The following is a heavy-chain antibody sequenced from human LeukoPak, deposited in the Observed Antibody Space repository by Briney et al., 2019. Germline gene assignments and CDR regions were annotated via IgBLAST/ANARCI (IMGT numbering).Heavy chain of an antibody. CDR1: GFTFSSYG. D-gene: IGHD5-12*01. CDR2: IWYDGSNK. CDR3: AKANSNSGYDLEWY. Sequence: GGSLRLSCAASGFTFSSYGMHWVRQAPGKGLEWVAVIWYDGSNKYYADSVKGRFTISRDNSKNTLYLQMNSLRAEDTAVYYCAKANSNSGYDLEWYWGQGTLVTVSS. J-gene: IGHJ4*02. V-gene: IGHV3-33*06.